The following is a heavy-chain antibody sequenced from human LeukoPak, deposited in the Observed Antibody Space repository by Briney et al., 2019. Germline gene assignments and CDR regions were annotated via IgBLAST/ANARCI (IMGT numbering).Heavy chain of an antibody. D-gene: IGHD2-15*01. J-gene: IGHJ3*02. CDR1: GGSFSGYY. V-gene: IGHV4-34*01. CDR3: ARAEDCSGGICYLGNAFDI. CDR2: INHSGST. Sequence: KPSETLSLTCAVYGGSFSGYYWSCIRQPPGKGLEWIGEINHSGSTNYNASLKSRVTISVDTSKNQFSLKLSSVTAANTAVYYCARAEDCSGGICYLGNAFDIWGQGTMVTVSS.